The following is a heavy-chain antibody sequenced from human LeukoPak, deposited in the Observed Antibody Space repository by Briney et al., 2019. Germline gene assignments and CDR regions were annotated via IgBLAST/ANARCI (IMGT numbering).Heavy chain of an antibody. Sequence: PSETLSLTCTISGVSINSSSYYWGWIRQPPGKGLEWIGSIYYSGNTYYTPSLKSRVTISLDTSKNQFSLRLSSVTAADTAVYYCARHNGYSFGRQDYWGQGTLVTVSS. CDR1: GVSINSSSYY. J-gene: IGHJ4*02. CDR2: IYYSGNT. V-gene: IGHV4-39*01. D-gene: IGHD5-18*01. CDR3: ARHNGYSFGRQDY.